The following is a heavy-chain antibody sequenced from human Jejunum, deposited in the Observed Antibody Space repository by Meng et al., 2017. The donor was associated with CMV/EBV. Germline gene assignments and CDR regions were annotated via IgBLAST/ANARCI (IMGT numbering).Heavy chain of an antibody. CDR3: ARGFLNGYQPFDY. CDR1: GGSVNNYA. J-gene: IGHJ4*02. CDR2: IIAIFKTP. Sequence: VPVMQSGADVKEPGSSMMVSCKSSGGSVNNYAFNWVRQAPGQGLEWMGGIIAIFKTPNYAQKFQGRLTITADESTGTSYMELTSLTSEDTAVYYCARGFLNGYQPFDYWGQGTLVTVSS. V-gene: IGHV1-69*12. D-gene: IGHD5-24*01.